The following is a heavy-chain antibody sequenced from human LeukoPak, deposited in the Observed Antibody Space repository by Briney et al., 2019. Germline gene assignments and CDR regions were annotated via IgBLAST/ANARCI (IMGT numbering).Heavy chain of an antibody. V-gene: IGHV4-34*01. CDR3: ARGLFDP. CDR2: INHSGST. J-gene: IGHJ5*02. CDR1: GGPFRGYY. Sequence: PSETLSLTCAVYGGPFRGYYWSWIPQPPGKGLEWIGEINHSGSTNYNPSLKSRVTISVDTSKNQFSLKLSSVTAAYTAVYYCARGLFDPCGQGTLVTVSS.